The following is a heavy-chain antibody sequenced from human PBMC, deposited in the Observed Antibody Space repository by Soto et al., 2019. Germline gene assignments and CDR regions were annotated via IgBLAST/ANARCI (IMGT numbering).Heavy chain of an antibody. V-gene: IGHV3-23*01. D-gene: IGHD6-13*01. Sequence: EVQLLDSGGGLVQPGGSLRLSCAASGFTFSSYAMSWVRQAPGKGLEWVSSISGSGGSTYYADSVKGRFTISRDNSKNTLYLQMNSLRDEDTALYYCAKGSTRSSSWYAGNWFDPWGQGTLVTVSS. CDR3: AKGSTRSSSWYAGNWFDP. CDR2: ISGSGGST. J-gene: IGHJ5*02. CDR1: GFTFSSYA.